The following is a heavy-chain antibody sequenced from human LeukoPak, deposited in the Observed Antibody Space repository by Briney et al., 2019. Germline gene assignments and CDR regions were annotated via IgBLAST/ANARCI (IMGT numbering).Heavy chain of an antibody. Sequence: GRSLRLSCAASGFTSSSYGMHWVRQAPGKGLEWVAVISYDGSNKYYADSVKGRFTISRDNSKNTLYLQMNSLRAEDTAVYYCARAGQAGTGFYFDYWGQGTLVTVSS. D-gene: IGHD1-1*01. J-gene: IGHJ4*02. CDR3: ARAGQAGTGFYFDY. V-gene: IGHV3-30*03. CDR1: GFTSSSYG. CDR2: ISYDGSNK.